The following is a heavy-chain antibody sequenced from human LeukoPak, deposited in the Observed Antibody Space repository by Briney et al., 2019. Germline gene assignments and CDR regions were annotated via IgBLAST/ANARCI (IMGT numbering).Heavy chain of an antibody. J-gene: IGHJ4*02. CDR2: INHSGSA. Sequence: SGTLSLTCAVSGGSFCGYYWSWIRQTPGKGVERIGEINHSGSAKYNPSLKSRVTISVTLSKNQFSLDLSSVTAADTGAYYCARGQPPYSDGSTYYAGGFYYYDNWGQGTLVTVSS. D-gene: IGHD2-15*01. CDR1: GGSFCGYY. V-gene: IGHV4-34*01. CDR3: ARGQPPYSDGSTYYAGGFYYYDN.